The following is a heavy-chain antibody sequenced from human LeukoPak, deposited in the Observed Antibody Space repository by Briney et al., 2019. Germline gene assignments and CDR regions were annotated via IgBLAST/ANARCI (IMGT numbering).Heavy chain of an antibody. D-gene: IGHD1-7*01. CDR1: GFTVNTYA. CDR3: AKDGKTRNWNYFQAKPVY. J-gene: IGHJ4*02. V-gene: IGHV3-23*01. Sequence: GGSLRLSCAASGFTVNTYAMSWVRQAPGKGLEWVSGISGSGGNTYYADSVKGRFTISRDNSKNTLYLQMNSLRAEDTAVYYCAKDGKTRNWNYFQAKPVYWGQGTLITVSS. CDR2: ISGSGGNT.